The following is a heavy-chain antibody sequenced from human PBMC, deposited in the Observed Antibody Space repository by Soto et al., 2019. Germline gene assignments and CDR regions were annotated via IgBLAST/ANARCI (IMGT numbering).Heavy chain of an antibody. V-gene: IGHV4-4*02. CDR1: GGSITGRNW. J-gene: IGHJ6*02. CDR2: IYDDGTT. CDR3: ASSGVPYGLDV. D-gene: IGHD1-26*01. Sequence: PSETLSLTCAVSGGSITGRNWWSWVRQPPGKGLEWIGEIYDDGTTNYNPSLMSRVTISVDTSKNQFSLELSSVTAADTAVYFCASSGVPYGLDVWGQGTTVTVSS.